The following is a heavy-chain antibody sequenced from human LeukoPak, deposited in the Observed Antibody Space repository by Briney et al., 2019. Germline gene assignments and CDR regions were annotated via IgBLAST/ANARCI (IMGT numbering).Heavy chain of an antibody. V-gene: IGHV3-23*01. CDR2: ITGSGDTT. CDR1: GFIFRNYA. D-gene: IGHD3-9*01. Sequence: GGSLRLSCAASGFIFRNYAMSWVRQAPGKGLEWVSAITGSGDTTYYADSVKGRFTISRNNSKNTLYVEMNTLRAEDTAVYYCAKWGDYDILTGYYVSDFWGQGTLVTVSS. J-gene: IGHJ4*02. CDR3: AKWGDYDILTGYYVSDF.